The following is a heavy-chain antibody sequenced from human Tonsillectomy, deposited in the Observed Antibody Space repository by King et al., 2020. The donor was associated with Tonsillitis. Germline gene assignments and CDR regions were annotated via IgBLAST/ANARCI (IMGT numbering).Heavy chain of an antibody. CDR2: ISASGGST. Sequence: VQLVESGGGLVQPGGSLRLSCAASGFTFNNYALTWVRQAPGKGLEWVSHISASGGSTFYADSVKGRFTISRDNSKNTLYLPTNNLRADDTAVYYCAKVADASGGYSIDYWGQGTLVTVSS. D-gene: IGHD3-10*01. CDR3: AKVADASGGYSIDY. V-gene: IGHV3-23*04. CDR1: GFTFNNYA. J-gene: IGHJ4*02.